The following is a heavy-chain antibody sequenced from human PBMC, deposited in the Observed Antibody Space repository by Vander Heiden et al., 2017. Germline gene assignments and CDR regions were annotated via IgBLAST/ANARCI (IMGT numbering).Heavy chain of an antibody. D-gene: IGHD4-17*01. CDR1: GFTFGCYR. CDR2: ISSSSFTI. Sequence: EVQLVEAGGALVQPGGSLGLSCSASGFTFGCYRMNWVRQAPGKGLEWVSYISSSSFTIYAADSVKGRFTIARDNAKNSLFMQMNSLRDEDTAVYYGAREMTSDAFDIWGQGTMVTVSS. J-gene: IGHJ3*02. V-gene: IGHV3-48*02. CDR3: AREMTSDAFDI.